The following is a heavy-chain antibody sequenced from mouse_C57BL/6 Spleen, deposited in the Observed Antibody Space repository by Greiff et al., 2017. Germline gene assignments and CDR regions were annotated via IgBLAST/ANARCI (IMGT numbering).Heavy chain of an antibody. CDR3: ARSWAYDGVPWFAY. V-gene: IGHV1-52*01. Sequence: VQLQESGAELVRPGSSVKLSCKASGYSFSSYWMHWVKQRPIQGLEWIGNIDPTDSETHYNPKFKGKATLTVDKSSSTAYLQLSSLTSEDSAVYYWARSWAYDGVPWFAYWGQGTLVTVSA. J-gene: IGHJ3*01. CDR1: GYSFSSYW. D-gene: IGHD2-12*01. CDR2: IDPTDSET.